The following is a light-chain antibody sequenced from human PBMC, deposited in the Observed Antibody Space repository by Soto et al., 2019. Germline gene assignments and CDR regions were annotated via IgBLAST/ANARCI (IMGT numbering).Light chain of an antibody. Sequence: DIVMTQSPLSLPVTPGEPASLSCRSSQSLLHSNGYNYLDWYLKKPGQSPQLLIFLGSNRASGVRDRSSRRGSCTHITLKISRVEAEDVGGDYCLQSLQCPLTFGGGTKVEIK. J-gene: IGKJ4*01. V-gene: IGKV2-28*01. CDR1: QSLLHSNGYNY. CDR2: LGS. CDR3: LQSLQCPLT.